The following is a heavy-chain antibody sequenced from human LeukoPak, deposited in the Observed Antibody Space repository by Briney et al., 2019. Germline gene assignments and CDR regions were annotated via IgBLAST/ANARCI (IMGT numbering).Heavy chain of an antibody. V-gene: IGHV3-23*01. CDR3: AKDIVGYCSGGSCYNRRGGDY. CDR1: GFTFSSYA. CDR2: ISGTGGST. Sequence: GGSLRLSCAASGFTFSSYAMTWVRQTPGKGLEWVSGISGTGGSTYYADAVKSRFTVTRDNSKNTLYLQMNSMRAEDTAVYYCAKDIVGYCSGGSCYNRRGGDYWGQGTLVTVSS. D-gene: IGHD2-15*01. J-gene: IGHJ4*02.